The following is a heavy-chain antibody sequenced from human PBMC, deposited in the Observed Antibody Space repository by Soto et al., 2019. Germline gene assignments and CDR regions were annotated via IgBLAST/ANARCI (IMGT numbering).Heavy chain of an antibody. CDR2: IYSGGST. V-gene: IGHV3-66*01. D-gene: IGHD2-2*01. CDR1: GFTVSSNY. Sequence: GGSLRLSCAASGFTVSSNYMSWVRQAPGKGLEWVSVIYSGGSTYYADSVKGRFTISRDNSKNTLYLQMNSLRAEDTAVYYCERDEYCSSTSCNSGQGTLVPVSS. CDR3: ERDEYCSSTSCN. J-gene: IGHJ4*02.